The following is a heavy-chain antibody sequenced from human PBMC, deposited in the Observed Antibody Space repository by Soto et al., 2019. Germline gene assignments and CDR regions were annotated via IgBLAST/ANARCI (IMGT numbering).Heavy chain of an antibody. CDR1: GFTFSSYA. CDR2: ISGSGGST. J-gene: IGHJ6*02. D-gene: IGHD2-2*01. CDR3: AKFHPEDCSSTSCYFYYYDYYGMDV. Sequence: GGSLRLSCAASGFTFSSYAMSWVRQAPGKGLEWVSAISGSGGSTYYADSVKGRFTISRDNSKNTLYLQMNSLRAEDTAVYYCAKFHPEDCSSTSCYFYYYDYYGMDVWGQGTTVTVSS. V-gene: IGHV3-23*01.